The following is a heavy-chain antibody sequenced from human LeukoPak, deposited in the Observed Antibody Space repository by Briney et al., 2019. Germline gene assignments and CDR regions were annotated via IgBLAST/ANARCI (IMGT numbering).Heavy chain of an antibody. CDR3: ARGSYDILTGHYTYYFDY. V-gene: IGHV4-59*01. J-gene: IGHJ4*02. CDR2: IYYSGST. Sequence: SETLSLTCTVSGGSISSYYWSWIRQPPGKGLEWIAYIYYSGSTNYNPSLKSRVTISVDTSKNQFSLKLSSVTAADTAVYYCARGSYDILTGHYTYYFDYWGQGTLVTVSS. D-gene: IGHD3-9*01. CDR1: GGSISSYY.